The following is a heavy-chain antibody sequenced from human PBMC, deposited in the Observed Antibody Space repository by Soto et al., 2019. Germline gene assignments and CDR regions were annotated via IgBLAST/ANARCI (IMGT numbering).Heavy chain of an antibody. Sequence: QVQLVQSGAEVKTPGSSVKVSCKASGGTFSSYAISWVRQAPGQGLEWMGDIIPIFSTTRHAQKFQGRVTITADESTTTADMELNSLTSDDTAVYYCAGGEHASTWFDFDYWGQGTLVTVSS. D-gene: IGHD6-13*01. CDR1: GGTFSSYA. CDR2: IIPIFSTT. CDR3: AGGEHASTWFDFDY. J-gene: IGHJ4*02. V-gene: IGHV1-69*01.